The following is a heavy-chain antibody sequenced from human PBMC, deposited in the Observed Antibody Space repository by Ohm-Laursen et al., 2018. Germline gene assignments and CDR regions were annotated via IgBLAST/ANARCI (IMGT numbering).Heavy chain of an antibody. CDR3: ARFASGSGSYPYGFDI. CDR1: GGSISSYY. Sequence: SETLSLTCTVSGGSISSYYWSWIRQPPGKGLEWIGYIYYSGSTNYNPSLKSRVTISVDTSKNQFSLKLSSVTAADTAVYYCARFASGSGSYPYGFDIWGQGAMVTVSS. V-gene: IGHV4-59*01. D-gene: IGHD3-10*01. CDR2: IYYSGST. J-gene: IGHJ3*02.